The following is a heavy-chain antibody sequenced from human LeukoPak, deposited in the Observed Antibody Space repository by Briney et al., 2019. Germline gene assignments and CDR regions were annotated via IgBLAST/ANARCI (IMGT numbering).Heavy chain of an antibody. CDR2: ISGSDGST. CDR3: AKEVAALGIPDFDY. Sequence: PGGPLRLSCAASGFTFSSYAMSWVRQAPGKGLEWVSGISGSDGSTYYADSVKGRYTISRDNSKNTLYLQMNSLRAEDTAVYYCAKEVAALGIPDFDYWGQGTLVSVSS. CDR1: GFTFSSYA. V-gene: IGHV3-23*01. D-gene: IGHD5-12*01. J-gene: IGHJ4*02.